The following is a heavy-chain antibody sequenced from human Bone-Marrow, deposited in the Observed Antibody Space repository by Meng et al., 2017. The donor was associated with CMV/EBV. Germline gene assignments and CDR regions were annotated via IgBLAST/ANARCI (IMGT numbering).Heavy chain of an antibody. D-gene: IGHD3-3*01. Sequence: GESLNIFWAGSGFTFSSYSMNWVRQAPGKGLEWVSSISSSSSYIYYADSVKGRFTISRDNAKNSLYLQMNSLRGEDTAVYYCARSYYDFWSGDGYFDYWGQGTLVTVSS. CDR2: ISSSSSYI. V-gene: IGHV3-21*01. CDR3: ARSYYDFWSGDGYFDY. J-gene: IGHJ4*02. CDR1: GFTFSSYS.